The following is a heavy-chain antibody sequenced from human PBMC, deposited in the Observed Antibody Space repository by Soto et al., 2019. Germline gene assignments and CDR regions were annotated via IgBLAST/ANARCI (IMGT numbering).Heavy chain of an antibody. CDR2: IDPSDSYT. V-gene: IGHV5-10-1*01. J-gene: IGHJ6*02. Sequence: ISWVRQMPGKGLEWMGRIDPSDSYTNYSPSFQGHVTISADKSISTAYLQWSSLKASDTAMYYCVGADYYDSSGSYYYGMDVWGQGTTVTVSS. CDR3: VGADYYDSSGSYYYGMDV. D-gene: IGHD3-22*01.